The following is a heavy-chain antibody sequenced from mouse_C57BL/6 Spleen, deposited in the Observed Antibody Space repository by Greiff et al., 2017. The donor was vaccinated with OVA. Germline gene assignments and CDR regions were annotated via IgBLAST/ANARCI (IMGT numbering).Heavy chain of an antibody. Sequence: VQLQQSGAELAKPGASVKLSCKASGYTFTSYWMHWVKQRPGQGLEWIGYINPSSGYTKYNQKFKGKATLTADKSSSTAYMQLSSLTYEDSAVYDCARSYGSDSTVYNYAMDDWGKGTSVTVSS. D-gene: IGHD1-1*01. CDR1: GYTFTSYW. CDR2: INPSSGYT. V-gene: IGHV1-7*01. J-gene: IGHJ4*01. CDR3: ARSYGSDSTVYNYAMDD.